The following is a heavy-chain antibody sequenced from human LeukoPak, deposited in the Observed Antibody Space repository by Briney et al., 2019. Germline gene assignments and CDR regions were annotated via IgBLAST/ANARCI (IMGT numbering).Heavy chain of an antibody. V-gene: IGHV1-18*01. CDR1: GYTFTSYG. CDR3: ARDLSGINWFDP. CDR2: ISGNNGNT. J-gene: IGHJ5*02. Sequence: ASVKVFCKASGYTFTSYGISWVRQAPGQGLEWMGWISGNNGNTNYAQKLQGRVTMTTDTSTSTAYMELRSLSSDETAVEYCARDLSGINWFDPWGQGTLVTVSS. D-gene: IGHD6-13*01.